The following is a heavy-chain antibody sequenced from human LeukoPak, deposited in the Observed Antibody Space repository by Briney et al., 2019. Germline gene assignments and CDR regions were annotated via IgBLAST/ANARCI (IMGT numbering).Heavy chain of an antibody. V-gene: IGHV3-7*01. CDR3: ANLLGTATTYDH. CDR1: GFTFRTHW. J-gene: IGHJ4*02. CDR2: INPDGSQK. Sequence: SGGSLTLSCEASGFTFRTHWMSWVRQTPGKGLEWVASINPDGSQKYYLNSVKGRFTISRDNTKNSLYLQMYSLGAEDTAVYYCANLLGTATTYDHWGQGSLVTVSS. D-gene: IGHD5-24*01.